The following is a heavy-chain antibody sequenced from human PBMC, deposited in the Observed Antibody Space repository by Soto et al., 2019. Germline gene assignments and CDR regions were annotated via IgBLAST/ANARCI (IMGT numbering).Heavy chain of an antibody. CDR3: ARDLMHTPNSAGPFDP. CDR1: GGSISSGGYY. V-gene: IGHV4-31*03. D-gene: IGHD2-8*01. CDR2: IYYSGST. Sequence: SDTLSLTCTVSGGSISSGGYYWSWIRQHPGKGLEWIGYIYYSGSTYYNPSLKSRVTISVDTSKNQFSLKLSSVTAADTAVYYCARDLMHTPNSAGPFDPWGQGTLVTVSS. J-gene: IGHJ5*02.